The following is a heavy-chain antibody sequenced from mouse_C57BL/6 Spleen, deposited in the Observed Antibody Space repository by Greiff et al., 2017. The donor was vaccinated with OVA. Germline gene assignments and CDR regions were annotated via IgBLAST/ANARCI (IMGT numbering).Heavy chain of an antibody. Sequence: QVQLQQSDAELVKPGASVKISCKASGYTFTDHSIHWMKQRPEQGLEWIGYIYPRDGSTKYNEKFKGKATLTADKSSSTAYIQLNSLTSEDSAVYFGARYACSSLSYWYFDVWGTGTTVTVSS. D-gene: IGHD1-1*01. CDR1: GYTFTDHS. V-gene: IGHV1-78*01. CDR3: ARYACSSLSYWYFDV. CDR2: IYPRDGST. J-gene: IGHJ1*03.